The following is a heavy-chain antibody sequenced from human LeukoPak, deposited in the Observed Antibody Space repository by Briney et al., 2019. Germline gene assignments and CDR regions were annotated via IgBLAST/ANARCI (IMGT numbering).Heavy chain of an antibody. CDR2: ISGSGSSK. CDR1: GFTFSDYF. Sequence: GGSLRLSCAASGFTFSDYFMTWIRQAPVKALEWVSYISGSGSSKYYADSVKGRFTISRDNAKNSLYLQMNSLRVEDTAVYYCATSQSSVAGIVGDWGQGTLVTVSS. V-gene: IGHV3-11*04. CDR3: ATSQSSVAGIVGD. J-gene: IGHJ4*02. D-gene: IGHD6-19*01.